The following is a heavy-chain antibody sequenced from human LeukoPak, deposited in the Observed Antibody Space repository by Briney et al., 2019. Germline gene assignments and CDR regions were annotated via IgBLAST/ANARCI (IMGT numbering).Heavy chain of an antibody. CDR3: AGSSHLGFVELFGALDY. J-gene: IGHJ4*02. V-gene: IGHV3-53*01. Sequence: GGSLRLSCAASGFTVSNNYMTWVRQAPGKGLEWVSVIYSAGKTFYADSVKGRFTISRDNSKNSLYLEMNSLRAEDTAVYYCAGSSHLGFVELFGALDYWGQGTLVTVSS. CDR1: GFTVSNNY. CDR2: IYSAGKT. D-gene: IGHD3-10*01.